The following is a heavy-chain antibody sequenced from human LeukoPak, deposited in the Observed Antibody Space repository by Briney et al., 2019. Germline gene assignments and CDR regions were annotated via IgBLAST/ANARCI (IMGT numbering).Heavy chain of an antibody. D-gene: IGHD3-16*01. J-gene: IGHJ5*02. V-gene: IGHV1-46*01. CDR1: GYTFTNYY. CDR3: ARVAKSSRPLAWFDP. Sequence: ASVKVSCKASGYTFTNYYMHWARQAPGHGLEWMGIINPSGGSTSYAQKFQGRVTMTRDTSISTAYMELSRLRSDDTAVYYCARVAKSSRPLAWFDPWGQGTLVTVSS. CDR2: INPSGGST.